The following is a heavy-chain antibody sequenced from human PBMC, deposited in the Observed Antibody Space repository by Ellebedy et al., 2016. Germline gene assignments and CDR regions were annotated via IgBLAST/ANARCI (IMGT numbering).Heavy chain of an antibody. D-gene: IGHD1-14*01. CDR2: IKGDGSVT. Sequence: GGSLRLSXEVSVLPFSGYWMMWVRQAPGKGLEWVANIKGDGSVTYHVESVEGRFTISRDNAKKSLFLQMNSLRVEDTAVYYCARVTRNDYGDYWGQGTLVTVSS. V-gene: IGHV3-7*04. J-gene: IGHJ4*02. CDR3: ARVTRNDYGDY. CDR1: VLPFSGYW.